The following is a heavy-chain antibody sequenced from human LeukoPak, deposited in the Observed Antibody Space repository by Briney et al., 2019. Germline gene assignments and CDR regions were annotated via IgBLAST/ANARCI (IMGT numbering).Heavy chain of an antibody. CDR2: ITTSGDKI. Sequence: GGSLRLSCAAPGFTFSRFNMYWVRQAPGQGLEWVSSITTSGDKIYYADSVKGRFTISRDNAKNSLYLQMNSLRAEDTAVYYCASEKGRGYSSGWYAGSTFDPWGQGTLVTVSS. CDR3: ASEKGRGYSSGWYAGSTFDP. V-gene: IGHV3-21*01. D-gene: IGHD6-19*01. CDR1: GFTFSRFN. J-gene: IGHJ5*02.